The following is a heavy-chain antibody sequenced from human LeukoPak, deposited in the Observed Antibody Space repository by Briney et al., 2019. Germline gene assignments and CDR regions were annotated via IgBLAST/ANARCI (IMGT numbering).Heavy chain of an antibody. CDR1: GFTFSIYE. J-gene: IGHJ4*02. CDR3: ARVLSGYSYLFDY. D-gene: IGHD5-18*01. Sequence: GGSLRLSCAASGFTFSIYEMNWVRQAPGKGVDWVSFICSLRSPIYYADSLNPRFPISTENATTSLYLQMHTLRAEDTAVYYCARVLSGYSYLFDYWGQGTLVTVSS. V-gene: IGHV3-48*03. CDR2: ICSLRSPI.